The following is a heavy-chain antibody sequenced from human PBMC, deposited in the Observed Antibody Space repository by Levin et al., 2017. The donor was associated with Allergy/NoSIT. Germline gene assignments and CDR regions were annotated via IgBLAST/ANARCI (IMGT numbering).Heavy chain of an antibody. Sequence: TGGSLRLSCRASGFTFSNYAMSWVRQPPGKGLEWVSAVDDNSGTYYADSVKGRFTISRDNVENTVHLQMKTLRAEDTAVYYCAKEDVAGNVRWIDPWGQGTLVTVSS. CDR2: VDDNSGT. CDR3: AKEDVAGNVRWIDP. J-gene: IGHJ5*02. CDR1: GFTFSNYA. V-gene: IGHV3-23*01.